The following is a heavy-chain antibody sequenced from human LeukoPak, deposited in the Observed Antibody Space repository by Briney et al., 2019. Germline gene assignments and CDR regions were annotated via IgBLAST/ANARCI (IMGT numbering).Heavy chain of an antibody. CDR1: GYSFTSYW. J-gene: IGHJ3*02. CDR2: IYPGDSDT. D-gene: IGHD5-24*01. CDR3: AVGGRWLQFRDAFDI. Sequence: GESLKISCKGSGYSFTSYWIGWVRQLPGKGLEWMGIIYPGDSDTRYSPSFQGQVTISADKSISTAYLQWSSLKASDTAMYYCAVGGRWLQFRDAFDIWGQGTMVTVSS. V-gene: IGHV5-51*01.